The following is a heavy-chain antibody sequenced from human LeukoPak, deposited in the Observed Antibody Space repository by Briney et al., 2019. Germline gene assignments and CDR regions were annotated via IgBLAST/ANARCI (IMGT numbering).Heavy chain of an antibody. CDR1: GGSISSYY. V-gene: IGHV4-59*01. J-gene: IGHJ5*02. D-gene: IGHD1-26*01. CDR2: IYYSGST. CDR3: ARDRIVGASNWFDP. Sequence: SETLSLTCTVSGGSISSYYWSWIRQPPGKGLEWIGYIYYSGSTNYNPSLKSRVTISVDTSKNQFSLKLSSVTAADTAVYYCARDRIVGASNWFDPWGQGTLVTVSS.